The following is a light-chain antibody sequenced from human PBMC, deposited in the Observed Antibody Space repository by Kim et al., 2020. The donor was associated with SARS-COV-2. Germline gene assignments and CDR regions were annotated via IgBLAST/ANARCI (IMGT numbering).Light chain of an antibody. CDR3: SSYTSSSTLV. V-gene: IGLV2-14*03. Sequence: GQSTTISCTVTSSDVGAYNYVSWYQQHPGKAPKLMIYDVSNRPSGVSNRFSGSKSGNTASLTISGLQAEDEADYYCSSYTSSSTLVFGTGTKVTVL. CDR1: SSDVGAYNY. J-gene: IGLJ1*01. CDR2: DVS.